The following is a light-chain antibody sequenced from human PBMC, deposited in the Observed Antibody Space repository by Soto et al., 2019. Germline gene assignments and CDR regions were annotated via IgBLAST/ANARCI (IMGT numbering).Light chain of an antibody. CDR1: QSVSNK. J-gene: IGKJ3*01. CDR3: QQYDNWPPST. CDR2: GAS. Sequence: EIVMTQSPATLSVSPGERATLSCRASQSVSNKLAWYHQKPGQAPRLLIYGASTRATGIPARFSGSGSGTEFTLTISSLQSEDFAVYYCQQYDNWPPSTFGPGTKVDI. V-gene: IGKV3-15*01.